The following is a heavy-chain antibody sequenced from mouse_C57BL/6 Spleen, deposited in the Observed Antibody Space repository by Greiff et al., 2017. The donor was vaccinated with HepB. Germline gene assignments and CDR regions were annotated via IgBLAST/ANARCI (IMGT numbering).Heavy chain of an antibody. V-gene: IGHV1-55*01. CDR3: AREGTGPGYFDY. J-gene: IGHJ2*01. CDR1: GYTFTSYW. D-gene: IGHD4-1*01. CDR2: IYPGSGST. Sequence: QVQLQQPGAELVKPGASVKMSCKASGYTFTSYWITWVKQSPGQGLEWIGDIYPGSGSTNYNEKFKSKATLTVDTSSSTAYMQLSSLTSEDSAVYYCAREGTGPGYFDYWGQGTTLTVSS.